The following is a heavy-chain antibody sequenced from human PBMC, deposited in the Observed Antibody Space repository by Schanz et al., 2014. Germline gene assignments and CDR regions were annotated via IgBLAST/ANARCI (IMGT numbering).Heavy chain of an antibody. Sequence: QVQLVQSGAEVKKPGSSVKVSCKASGGTFSSYAFSWVRQAPGQGPQWMGRISPLLGVANYAQEFQGRVTITADKSTNAAYMELSSLRSEDTAVYYCARGYCSRASCYLEYFDLWGRGTLVTVSS. V-gene: IGHV1-69*04. CDR1: GGTFSSYA. J-gene: IGHJ2*01. CDR3: ARGYCSRASCYLEYFDL. D-gene: IGHD2-2*01. CDR2: ISPLLGVA.